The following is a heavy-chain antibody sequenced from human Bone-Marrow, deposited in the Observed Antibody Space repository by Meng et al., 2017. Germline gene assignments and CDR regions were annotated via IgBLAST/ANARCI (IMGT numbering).Heavy chain of an antibody. D-gene: IGHD6-13*01. J-gene: IGHJ4*02. CDR1: GFTFSSYS. V-gene: IGHV3-21*01. Sequence: GESLKISCAASGFTFSSYSMNWVRQAPGKGLEWVSSISSSSSYIYYADSVKGRFTVSRDNAKNSLYLQMNSLRAEDTAVYYCARGSSPDYWGQGTLVTVSS. CDR2: ISSSSSYI. CDR3: ARGSSPDY.